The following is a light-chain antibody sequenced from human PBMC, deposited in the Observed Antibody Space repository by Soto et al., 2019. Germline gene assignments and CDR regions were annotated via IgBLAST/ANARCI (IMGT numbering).Light chain of an antibody. CDR2: EVE. V-gene: IGLV2-14*03. CDR1: SSDIGDYNY. J-gene: IGLJ2*01. CDR3: SSYTSTVTLVV. Sequence: QSALTQPASVSASPGQSITIYCTGTSSDIGDYNYVSWYQQRPGEPPKLILYEVENRPSGISDRFSGSKSGNTASLTISGLRTEDEADYYCSSYTSTVTLVVFGGGTKLTVL.